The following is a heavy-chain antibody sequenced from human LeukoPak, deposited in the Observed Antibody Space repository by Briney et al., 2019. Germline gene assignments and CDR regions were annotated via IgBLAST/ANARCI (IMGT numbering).Heavy chain of an antibody. CDR3: AREGGIAAELDY. Sequence: SQTLSLTCTVSGGSISSGDYYWSWIRQPPGKGLEWLGYIYYSGSTYYNPSLKSRVTISADTSKNQFSLKLSSVTAADTAVYYCAREGGIAAELDYWGQGTLVTVSS. CDR1: GGSISSGDYY. V-gene: IGHV4-30-4*08. CDR2: IYYSGST. J-gene: IGHJ4*02. D-gene: IGHD6-13*01.